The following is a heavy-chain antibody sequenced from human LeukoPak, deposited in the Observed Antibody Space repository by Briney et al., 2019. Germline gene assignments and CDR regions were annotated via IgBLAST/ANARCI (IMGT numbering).Heavy chain of an antibody. D-gene: IGHD3-22*01. CDR3: ARMYYYHSSGPPLGWFDP. CDR1: GGSISSYY. V-gene: IGHV4-4*07. Sequence: SETLSLTCTVSGGSISSYYWSWIRQPAGKGLEWIGRIYNSGSTNYNPSLKSRVTISVDTSKNQFSLKLSSVTAADTAVYYCARMYYYHSSGPPLGWFDPWGQGTLVTVSS. CDR2: IYNSGST. J-gene: IGHJ5*02.